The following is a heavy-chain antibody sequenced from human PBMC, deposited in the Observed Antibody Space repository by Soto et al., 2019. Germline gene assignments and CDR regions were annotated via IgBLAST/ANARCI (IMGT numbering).Heavy chain of an antibody. Sequence: SETLSLTCTVSGGSISSSSYYWGWIRQPPGKGLEWIGSIYYSGSTYYNPSLKSRVTISVDTSKNQFSLKLSSVTAADTAVYYCARKDLDPSYYDILTGYYNRAYYYMDVWGKGTTVTVSS. V-gene: IGHV4-39*01. CDR2: IYYSGST. J-gene: IGHJ6*03. CDR1: GGSISSSSYY. D-gene: IGHD3-9*01. CDR3: ARKDLDPSYYDILTGYYNRAYYYMDV.